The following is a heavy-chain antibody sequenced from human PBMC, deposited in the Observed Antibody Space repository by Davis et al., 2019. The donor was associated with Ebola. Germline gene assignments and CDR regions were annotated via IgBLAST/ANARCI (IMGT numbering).Heavy chain of an antibody. CDR2: MNPNSGNT. J-gene: IGHJ4*02. Sequence: ASVKVSCKASGYTFTSYYMHWVRQATGQGLEWMGWMNPNSGNTGYAQKFQGRVTMTRNTSISTAYMELSSLRSEDTAVYYCARGSALAARAFDYWGQETLVTVSS. CDR3: ARGSALAARAFDY. V-gene: IGHV1-8*02. D-gene: IGHD6-6*01. CDR1: GYTFTSYY.